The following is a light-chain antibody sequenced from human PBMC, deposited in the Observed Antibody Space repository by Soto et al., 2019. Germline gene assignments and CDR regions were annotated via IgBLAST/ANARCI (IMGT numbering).Light chain of an antibody. CDR1: SSNIGTES. J-gene: IGLJ1*01. Sequence: QSVLTQPPSTSGTPGQRVTISCAGSSSNIGTESVNWYQQLPGTAPKLLIYSYNQRPSGVPDRFSGSKSGTSASLAISGLQPEDEADYICAAWDDSLNGYVFGLGTKVTVL. CDR2: SYN. V-gene: IGLV1-44*01. CDR3: AAWDDSLNGYV.